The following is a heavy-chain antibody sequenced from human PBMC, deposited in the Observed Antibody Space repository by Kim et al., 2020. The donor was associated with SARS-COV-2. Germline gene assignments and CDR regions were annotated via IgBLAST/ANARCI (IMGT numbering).Heavy chain of an antibody. V-gene: IGHV3-33*01. CDR1: GFTFSSYG. CDR2: IWYDGSNK. Sequence: RSLCSACAASGFTFSSYGMHWVRLAPGKGLEWVAVIWYDGSNKYYADSVKGRFTISRDNSKNTLYLQMNSLRAEDTAVYYCARDLVRYFDWKYYYYYYGMDVWGQGT. CDR3: ARDLVRYFDWKYYYYYYGMDV. J-gene: IGHJ6*02. D-gene: IGHD3-9*01.